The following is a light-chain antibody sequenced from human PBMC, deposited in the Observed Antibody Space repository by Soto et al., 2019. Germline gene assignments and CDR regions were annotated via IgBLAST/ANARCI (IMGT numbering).Light chain of an antibody. Sequence: DIVMTQSPDSLAVSLGERATINCKSSQSVLYSSSNKNYLAWYQQKPGQPPKMLIYWASTRESGVPDRFSGSGSGTDFTLTSSSLQAEDVAVYYCQQYYSSPKWTFGQGTKVEIK. V-gene: IGKV4-1*01. CDR2: WAS. CDR3: QQYYSSPKWT. J-gene: IGKJ1*01. CDR1: QSVLYSSSNKNY.